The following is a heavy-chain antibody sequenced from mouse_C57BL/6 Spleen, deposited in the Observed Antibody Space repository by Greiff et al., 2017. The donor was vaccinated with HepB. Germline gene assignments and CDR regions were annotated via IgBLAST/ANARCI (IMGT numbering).Heavy chain of an antibody. CDR2: INPSNGGT. J-gene: IGHJ3*01. CDR3: ARGIYYDYGFAY. CDR1: GYTFTSYW. D-gene: IGHD2-4*01. Sequence: QVQLQQSGTELVKPGASVKLSCKASGYTFTSYWMHWVKQRPGQGLEWIGNINPSNGGTNYNEKFKSKATLTVDKSSSTAYMQLSSLTSEDSAVYYCARGIYYDYGFAYWGQGTLVTVSA. V-gene: IGHV1-53*01.